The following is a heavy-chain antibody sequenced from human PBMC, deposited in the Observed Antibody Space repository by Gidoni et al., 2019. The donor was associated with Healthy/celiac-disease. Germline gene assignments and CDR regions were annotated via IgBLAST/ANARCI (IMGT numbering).Heavy chain of an antibody. V-gene: IGHV3-48*01. CDR3: ARDLTAQNYDYIWGSGGYFDY. CDR1: GFTFSSYS. CDR2: ISSSSSTI. J-gene: IGHJ4*02. D-gene: IGHD3-16*01. Sequence: EVQLVESGGGLVQPGGSLRLSCAASGFTFSSYSMNWVRQAPGKGLEWVSYISSSSSTIYYADSVKGRFTISRDNAKNSLYLQMNSLRAEDTAVYYCARDLTAQNYDYIWGSGGYFDYWGQGTLVTVSS.